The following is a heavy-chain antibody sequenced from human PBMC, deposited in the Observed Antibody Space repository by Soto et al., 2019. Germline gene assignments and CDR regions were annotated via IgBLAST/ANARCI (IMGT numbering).Heavy chain of an antibody. D-gene: IGHD3-9*01. CDR2: ISYSGTT. J-gene: IGHJ4*02. Sequence: SETLSLTCTVSGGSISSSSYSWGWIRQPPGKGLEWIGSISYSGTTYYNPSLKSRVTISVDASKNQFSLKLSSVTAADTAVYYCARLPDLLTGYGYWGQGTLVTVSS. V-gene: IGHV4-39*01. CDR1: GGSISSSSYS. CDR3: ARLPDLLTGYGY.